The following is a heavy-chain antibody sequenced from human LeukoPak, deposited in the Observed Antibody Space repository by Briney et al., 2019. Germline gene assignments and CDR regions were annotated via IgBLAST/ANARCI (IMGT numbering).Heavy chain of an antibody. CDR1: GFTFSSYT. D-gene: IGHD1-1*01. J-gene: IGHJ3*01. CDR3: ARRGTDASFSFFDV. Sequence: GGSLRLSCAASGFTFSSYTMHWVRQIPGERPEWVSSISGDTTYIYYADSVKGRFTISRDNTNTSLFLQMNGLRAEDTATYFCARRGTDASFSFFDVWGQGTMVTVSS. V-gene: IGHV3-21*01. CDR2: ISGDTTYI.